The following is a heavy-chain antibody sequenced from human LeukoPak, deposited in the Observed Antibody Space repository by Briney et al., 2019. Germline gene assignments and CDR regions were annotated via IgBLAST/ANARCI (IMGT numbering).Heavy chain of an antibody. V-gene: IGHV3-48*01. CDR2: ISGTSATI. Sequence: GGSLRLSCAASGFTFSNFNMNWVRQAPGKGLEWISYISGTSATIYYADSVKGRFTISRDDAKNSLHLQMNSLRVEDTAVYYCARDSSAGSSGFWGQGTLVTVSS. CDR3: ARDSSAGSSGF. CDR1: GFTFSNFN. D-gene: IGHD6-25*01. J-gene: IGHJ4*02.